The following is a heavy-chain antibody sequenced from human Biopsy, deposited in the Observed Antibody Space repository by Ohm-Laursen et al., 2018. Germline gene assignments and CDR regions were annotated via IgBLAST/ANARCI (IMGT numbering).Heavy chain of an antibody. Sequence: GTLSLTCTVSGGSFTGHYWSWIRQPPGKGLEWIGHISYTGYTSYKSSLKSRVTISLDTSRKHFSLRLTSLAAADMAVYYCARGSNEYGGLYFPHWGQGTLVTVSS. CDR1: GGSFTGHY. V-gene: IGHV4-59*11. D-gene: IGHD4-23*01. CDR3: ARGSNEYGGLYFPH. J-gene: IGHJ1*01. CDR2: ISYTGYT.